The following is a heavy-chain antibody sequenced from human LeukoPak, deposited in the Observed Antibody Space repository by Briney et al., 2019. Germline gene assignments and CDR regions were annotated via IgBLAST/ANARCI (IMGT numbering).Heavy chain of an antibody. CDR3: AGDYGEYYYGMDV. CDR2: IWYDGSNK. J-gene: IGHJ6*02. CDR1: GFTFSSYG. V-gene: IGHV3-33*01. Sequence: GGPLRLSCAASGFTFSSYGMHWGRQAPGKGLEWVAVIWYDGSNKCYADSVKGRFTISRDNSKNTLYLQMNSLRAEDTAVYYCAGDYGEYYYGMDVWGQGTTVTVSS. D-gene: IGHD4-17*01.